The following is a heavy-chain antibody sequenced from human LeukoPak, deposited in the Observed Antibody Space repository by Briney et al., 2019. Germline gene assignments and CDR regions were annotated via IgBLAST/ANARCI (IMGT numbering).Heavy chain of an antibody. V-gene: IGHV5-51*01. CDR1: GYSFTSYW. J-gene: IGHJ4*02. D-gene: IGHD6-13*01. Sequence: GESLKISCKGSGYSFTSYWIGWVRQMPGKGLEWMGIIYPGDSDTRYSPSFQGQVTISADKSISTAYLQWSSLKASDTAIYHCTRLAWYDFDYWGQGTLLTVSS. CDR3: TRLAWYDFDY. CDR2: IYPGDSDT.